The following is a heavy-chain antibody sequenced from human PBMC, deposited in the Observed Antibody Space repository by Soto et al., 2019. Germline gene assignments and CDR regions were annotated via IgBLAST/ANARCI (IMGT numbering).Heavy chain of an antibody. D-gene: IGHD2-15*01. CDR3: ARGISLIVEVHRDAPDKYYFDS. Sequence: SGTLSLTCAVYGGSFSGYYWSWIRQSPGKGLEWIGEINHSGSSISNPSLKSRVTISVDTSKNQFSLKLRSVTAADTAAYYCARGISLIVEVHRDAPDKYYFDSWSQGTLV. J-gene: IGHJ4*02. V-gene: IGHV4-34*01. CDR1: GGSFSGYY. CDR2: INHSGSS.